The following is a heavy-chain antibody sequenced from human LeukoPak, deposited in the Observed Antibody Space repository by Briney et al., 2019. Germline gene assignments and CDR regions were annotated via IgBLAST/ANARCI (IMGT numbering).Heavy chain of an antibody. CDR2: INHSGST. CDR3: ARVGSGSYYNLYYFDY. Sequence: SETLSLTCTVSGGSISSSSYYWGWIRQPPGKGLEWIGEINHSGSTNYNPSLKSRVTISVDTSKNQFSLKLSSVTAADTAVYYCARVGSGSYYNLYYFDYWGQGTLVTVSS. D-gene: IGHD3-10*01. CDR1: GGSISSSSYY. J-gene: IGHJ4*02. V-gene: IGHV4-39*07.